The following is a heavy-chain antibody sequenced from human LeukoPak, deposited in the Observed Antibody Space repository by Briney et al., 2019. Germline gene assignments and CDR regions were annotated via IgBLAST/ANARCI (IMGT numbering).Heavy chain of an antibody. CDR1: GFTFSSYG. D-gene: IGHD6-19*01. V-gene: IGHV3-30*02. Sequence: GGSQRLSCAASGFTFSSYGMHWVRQAPGKGLEWVAFIRYDGSNKYYADSVKGRFTISRDNSKNTLYLQMNSLRAEDTAVYYCAKRDTSGWPPVGLGYWGQGTLVTVSS. CDR2: IRYDGSNK. CDR3: AKRDTSGWPPVGLGY. J-gene: IGHJ4*02.